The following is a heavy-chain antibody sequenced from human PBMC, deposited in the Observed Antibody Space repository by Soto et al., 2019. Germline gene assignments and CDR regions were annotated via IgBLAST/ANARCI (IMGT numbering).Heavy chain of an antibody. D-gene: IGHD2-2*01. CDR3: ARGRKIVPAAMRKPYYGMDV. V-gene: IGHV4-34*01. CDR2: INHSGST. J-gene: IGHJ6*02. Sequence: SETLSLTCAVYGGSFSGYYWSWIRQPPGKGLEWIGEINHSGSTNYNPSLKSRVTISVDTSKNQFSLKLSSVTAADTAVYYCARGRKIVPAAMRKPYYGMDVWGQGTTVTVSS. CDR1: GGSFSGYY.